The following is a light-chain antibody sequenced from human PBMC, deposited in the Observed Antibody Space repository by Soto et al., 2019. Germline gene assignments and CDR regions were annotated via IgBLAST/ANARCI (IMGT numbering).Light chain of an antibody. CDR3: QQRSNWSPVYT. CDR1: QSVSSY. Sequence: EIVLTQSPATLSLSPGERATLSCRASQSVSSYLAWYQQKPGQAPRLLISDASNRATGSPARFSGSGSGTDFTLTISSLEPEDFAVYYCQQRSNWSPVYTFGQGTKLEIK. V-gene: IGKV3-11*01. J-gene: IGKJ2*01. CDR2: DAS.